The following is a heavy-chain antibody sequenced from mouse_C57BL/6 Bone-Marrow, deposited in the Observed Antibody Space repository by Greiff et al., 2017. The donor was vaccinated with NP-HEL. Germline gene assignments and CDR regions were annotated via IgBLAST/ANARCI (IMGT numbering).Heavy chain of an antibody. V-gene: IGHV1-81*01. CDR3: AGSGARGLPYYAMEY. J-gene: IGHJ4*01. D-gene: IGHD1-3*01. CDR2: IYPRSGNT. CDR1: GYTFTSYG. Sequence: QVQLQQSGAELARPGASVKLSCKASGYTFTSYGISWVKQRTGQGLEWIGEIYPRSGNTYYNEKFKGKATRTADKSSSTAYMELRSLTSEDSAVYFYAGSGARGLPYYAMEYWGQGTAVTVSS.